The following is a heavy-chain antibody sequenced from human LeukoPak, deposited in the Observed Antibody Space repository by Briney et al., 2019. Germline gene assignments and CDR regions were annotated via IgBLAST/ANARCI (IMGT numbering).Heavy chain of an antibody. V-gene: IGHV3-30-3*01. J-gene: IGHJ4*02. CDR3: ARDSDSSGWYEGMEY. Sequence: GGSLRLSCAASGFTFSSYAMHWVRQAPGKGLEWVAVISYDGSNKYYTDSVKGRFTISRDNSKNTLYLQMNSLRAEDRAVYYCARDSDSSGWYEGMEYWGQGTLVTVSS. CDR2: ISYDGSNK. D-gene: IGHD6-19*01. CDR1: GFTFSSYA.